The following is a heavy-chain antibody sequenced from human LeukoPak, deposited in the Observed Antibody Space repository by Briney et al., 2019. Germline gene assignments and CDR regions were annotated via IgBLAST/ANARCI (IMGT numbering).Heavy chain of an antibody. Sequence: GGSLRLTCAASGFTFSSYAMSWVRQAPGKGLEWVSAISGSGGSTYYADSVKGRFTMSRDNSKNTLYLQMNSLRAEDTAVYYCALEGVATISDYWGQGTLVTVSS. CDR1: GFTFSSYA. J-gene: IGHJ4*02. D-gene: IGHD5-12*01. CDR3: ALEGVATISDY. V-gene: IGHV3-23*01. CDR2: ISGSGGST.